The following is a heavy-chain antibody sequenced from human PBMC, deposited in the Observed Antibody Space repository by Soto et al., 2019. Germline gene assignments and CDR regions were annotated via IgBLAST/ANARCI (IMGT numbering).Heavy chain of an antibody. V-gene: IGHV4-34*01. Sequence: PSETLSLTCAVYGGSFSGYYWSWIRQPPGKGLEWIGEINHSGSTNYNPSLKSRVTISVDTSKNQFSLKLSSVTAADTAVYYCARGPIQLWPCNWFDPWGQGTLVTVSS. D-gene: IGHD5-18*01. CDR3: ARGPIQLWPCNWFDP. CDR1: GGSFSGYY. CDR2: INHSGST. J-gene: IGHJ5*02.